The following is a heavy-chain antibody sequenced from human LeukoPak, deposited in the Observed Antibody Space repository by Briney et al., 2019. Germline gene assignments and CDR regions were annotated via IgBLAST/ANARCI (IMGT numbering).Heavy chain of an antibody. Sequence: GASVKVSCKASGGTFSSYAISWVRQAPGQGLEWMGGIIPIFGTANYAQKFQGRVTITADESTSTAYMELSSLRSEDTAVYYCAGESSGWPPLSYMDVWGQGTTVTVSS. V-gene: IGHV1-69*13. CDR1: GGTFSSYA. CDR2: IIPIFGTA. D-gene: IGHD6-19*01. CDR3: AGESSGWPPLSYMDV. J-gene: IGHJ6*02.